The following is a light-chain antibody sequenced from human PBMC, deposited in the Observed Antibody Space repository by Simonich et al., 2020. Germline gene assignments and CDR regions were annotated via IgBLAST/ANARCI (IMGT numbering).Light chain of an antibody. J-gene: IGKJ4*01. V-gene: IGKV2D-29*02. CDR1: QRLLHSDGKTY. Sequence: DIVMNQTPLSLSVTPGQPASISCKSSQRLLHSDGKTYLNWYLQKPGHSPQLLIDEVSKRFAGVPDRVSGSGSGTDFTLKISRVEAEDVGVYYCMQSIQLPLTFGGGTKVEIK. CDR3: MQSIQLPLT. CDR2: EVS.